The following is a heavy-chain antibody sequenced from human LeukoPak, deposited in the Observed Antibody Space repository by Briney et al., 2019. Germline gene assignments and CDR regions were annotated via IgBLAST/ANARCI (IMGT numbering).Heavy chain of an antibody. Sequence: GESLKISCKASGYTFTSYAMHWVRQAPGQRLEWMGWINAGNGNTKYSQKFQGRVTITRDTSASTAYMELSSLRSEDTAVYYCARTTMVRGVIKGSFEDYWGQGTLVTVSS. CDR1: GYTFTSYA. CDR2: INAGNGNT. D-gene: IGHD3-10*01. V-gene: IGHV1-3*01. CDR3: ARTTMVRGVIKGSFEDY. J-gene: IGHJ4*02.